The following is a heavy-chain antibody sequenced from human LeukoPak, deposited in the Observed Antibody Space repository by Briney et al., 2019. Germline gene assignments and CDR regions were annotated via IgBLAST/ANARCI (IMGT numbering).Heavy chain of an antibody. CDR3: ARVGGYSNWFDP. V-gene: IGHV4-59*01. Sequence: PSETLSLTCTVSGGSISSYYWSWIRQPPGKGLERIGYIYYSGSTNYNPSLKSRVTISVDTSKNQFSLKLSSVTAADTAVYYCARVGGYSNWFDPWGQGTLVTVSS. D-gene: IGHD5-12*01. J-gene: IGHJ5*02. CDR2: IYYSGST. CDR1: GGSISSYY.